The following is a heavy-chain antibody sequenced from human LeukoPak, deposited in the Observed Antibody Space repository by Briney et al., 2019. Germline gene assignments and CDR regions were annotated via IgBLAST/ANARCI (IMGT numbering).Heavy chain of an antibody. Sequence: GALRLSCAASGFTFDDYTMHWVRQAPGKGLEWVSLISWDGGSTYYADSVKGRFTISRDNSKNSLYLQMNSLRTEDTALYYCAKDATRGYNYGYCLDYWGQGTLVTVSS. CDR3: AKDATRGYNYGYCLDY. CDR2: ISWDGGST. D-gene: IGHD5-18*01. J-gene: IGHJ4*02. V-gene: IGHV3-43*01. CDR1: GFTFDDYT.